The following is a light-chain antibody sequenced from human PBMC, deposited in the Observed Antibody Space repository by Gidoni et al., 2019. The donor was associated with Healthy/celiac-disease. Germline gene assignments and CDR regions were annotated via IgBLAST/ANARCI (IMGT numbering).Light chain of an antibody. V-gene: IGKV3-20*01. CDR3: QQYGSSIT. Sequence: IVLSQAPGTLSLSPGERATLSCSASQSVSSSYLAWYQQKPGQGPRHLLYGPSSRATGIPDRFSGSGSGTDFTLTIRRLEPEDFAVYYCQQYGSSITFGQGTRVEIK. J-gene: IGKJ5*01. CDR1: QSVSSSY. CDR2: GPS.